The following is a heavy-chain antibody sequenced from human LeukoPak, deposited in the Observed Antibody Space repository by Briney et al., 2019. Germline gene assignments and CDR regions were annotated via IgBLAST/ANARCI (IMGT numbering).Heavy chain of an antibody. D-gene: IGHD4-17*01. CDR3: AKGLRGGDWYFDL. Sequence: GGSLRLSRAASGFTFSSYAMSWVRQAPGKGLEWVSAISGSGGSTYYADSVKGRFTISRDNSKNTLYLQMNSLRAEDTAFYYCAKGLRGGDWYFDLWGRGTLVTVSS. J-gene: IGHJ2*01. V-gene: IGHV3-23*01. CDR2: ISGSGGST. CDR1: GFTFSSYA.